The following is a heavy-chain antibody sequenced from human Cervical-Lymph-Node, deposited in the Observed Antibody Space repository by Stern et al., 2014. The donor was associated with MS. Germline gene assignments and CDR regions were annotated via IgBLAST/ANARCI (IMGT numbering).Heavy chain of an antibody. CDR2: ISYDGRDK. J-gene: IGHJ4*02. Sequence: VQLVESGGGVVQPGRSLRLSCAASGFVFRRYALHWVRQAPGMGLEWVALISYDGRDKYYTDSVKGRFTVSRDNSNNTVDLEMNSLRLEDTAVYYCAKGGSGSYLDWGQGSLVTVSS. V-gene: IGHV3-30*04. D-gene: IGHD1-26*01. CDR3: AKGGSGSYLD. CDR1: GFVFRRYA.